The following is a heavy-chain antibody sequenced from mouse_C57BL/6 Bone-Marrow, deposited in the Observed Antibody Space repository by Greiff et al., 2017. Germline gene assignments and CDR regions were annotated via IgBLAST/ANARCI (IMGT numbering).Heavy chain of an antibody. CDR1: GYAFSSSW. V-gene: IGHV1-82*01. J-gene: IGHJ2*01. CDR2: IYPGDGDT. CDR3: ALYGSFYYFDY. Sequence: VKLMESGPELVKPGASVKISCKASGYAFSSSWMNWVKQRPGKGLEWIGRIYPGDGDTNYNGKFKGKATLTADKSSSTAYMQLSSLTSEDSAVYFCALYGSFYYFDYWGQGTTLTVSS. D-gene: IGHD1-1*01.